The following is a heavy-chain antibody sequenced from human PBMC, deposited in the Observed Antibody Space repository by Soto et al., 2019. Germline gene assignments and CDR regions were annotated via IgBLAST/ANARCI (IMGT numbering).Heavy chain of an antibody. V-gene: IGHV4-31*03. CDR2: IYCSGST. Sequence: QVQLQESGPGLVKPSQTLSLTCTVSGGSISSGGYYWSWIRQHPGKGLEWIGYIYCSGSTYYNPSLKSRVTISVGMSKNQFALKLSSVTAADTAGYYCARETTVGHFRDYWGQGTLVTVSS. CDR3: ARETTVGHFRDY. J-gene: IGHJ4*02. D-gene: IGHD4-4*01. CDR1: GGSISSGGYY.